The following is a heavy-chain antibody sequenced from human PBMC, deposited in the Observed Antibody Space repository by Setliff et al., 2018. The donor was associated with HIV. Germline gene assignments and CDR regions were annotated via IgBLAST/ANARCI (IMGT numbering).Heavy chain of an antibody. J-gene: IGHJ4*02. CDR1: GGSISSSSYY. D-gene: IGHD2-21*02. V-gene: IGHV4-39*02. CDR3: AREGDGIDF. CDR2: GHYTGNT. Sequence: PSETLSLTCTVSGGSISSSSYYWGWIRQPPGKGLEWIGSGHYTGNTYTSPSLKGRATISLDASKNKISLKLTSVTSADTAVYYCAREGDGIDFWGQGTLVTVSS.